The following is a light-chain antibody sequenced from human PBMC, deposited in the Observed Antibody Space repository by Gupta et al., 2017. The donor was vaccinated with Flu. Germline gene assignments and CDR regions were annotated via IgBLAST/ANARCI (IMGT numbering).Light chain of an antibody. Sequence: QTARIACGGNNIASKAVHWYQQKPGQAPVLVVNDDSDRPSGIPERFSGSNSGNTATLSISRVEAGDEADYYCQVWDSSSDRGVFGGGTKLTVL. CDR2: DDS. CDR1: NIASKA. V-gene: IGLV3-21*02. CDR3: QVWDSSSDRGV. J-gene: IGLJ3*02.